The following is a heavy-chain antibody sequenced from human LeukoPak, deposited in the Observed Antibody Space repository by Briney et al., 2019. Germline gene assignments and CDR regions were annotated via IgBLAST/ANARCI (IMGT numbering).Heavy chain of an antibody. V-gene: IGHV3-7*01. Sequence: GGSLRLSCAASGFRFTTNWMHWGRQTPGKRLEWVAELNEDGTVKYYVDSVKGRFTISRDNAKNSLYLQMNRLRAEDTGVYFCADVPRSTVSYWGRGTLVTVSS. D-gene: IGHD2-15*01. CDR3: ADVPRSTVSY. CDR2: LNEDGTVK. J-gene: IGHJ4*02. CDR1: GFRFTTNW.